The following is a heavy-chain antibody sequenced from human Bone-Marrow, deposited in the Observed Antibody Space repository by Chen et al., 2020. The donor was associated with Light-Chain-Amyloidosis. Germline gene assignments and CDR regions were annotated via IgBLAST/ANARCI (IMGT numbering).Heavy chain of an antibody. Sequence: QVQLQQWGAGLLKPSENLSLTCAVYGGSFSDYSWTWIRQSPGTGLEWIGKITHSGSTKYNPSLKSRVTMSVDTSKNQFSLKMNSVTAADTAVYYCMRDTYDSSTYYTYRSMDVWGQGTTVTVSS. CDR1: GGSFSDYS. V-gene: IGHV4-34*01. CDR3: MRDTYDSSTYYTYRSMDV. J-gene: IGHJ6*02. CDR2: ITHSGST. D-gene: IGHD3-22*01.